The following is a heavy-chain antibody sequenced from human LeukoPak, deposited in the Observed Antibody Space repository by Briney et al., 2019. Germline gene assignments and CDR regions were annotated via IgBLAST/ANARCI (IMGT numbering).Heavy chain of an antibody. V-gene: IGHV4-39*01. CDR1: GGSTISSSYY. Sequence: SETLSLTCTVSGGSTISSSYYWGWIRQPPGKGLEWIGSIYYRESTYYHPSVKRRVTISVATSRHQFSLKLSSVTAADTALYYCARRGSYDALRYFDLLHPPDYYYYGMDVWGQGTTVTVSS. CDR2: IYYREST. D-gene: IGHD3-9*01. CDR3: ARRGSYDALRYFDLLHPPDYYYYGMDV. J-gene: IGHJ6*02.